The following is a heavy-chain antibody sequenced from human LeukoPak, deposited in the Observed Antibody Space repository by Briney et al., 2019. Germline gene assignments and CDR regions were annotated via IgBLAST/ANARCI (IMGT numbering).Heavy chain of an antibody. J-gene: IGHJ6*03. V-gene: IGHV3-21*01. Sequence: PGGALRLSCAASGFTFSSYSFSWVRQAPGKGLEWGSSITYSSNYIYYADSVKGRFTISRDKAKNLLYLQMNRLDAEDTAVYYCARDRGRYHMDVWGKGRKVTISS. D-gene: IGHD6-25*01. CDR2: ITYSSNYI. CDR1: GFTFSSYS. CDR3: ARDRGRYHMDV.